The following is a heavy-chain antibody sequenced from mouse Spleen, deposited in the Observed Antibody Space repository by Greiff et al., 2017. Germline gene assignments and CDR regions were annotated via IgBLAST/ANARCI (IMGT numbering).Heavy chain of an antibody. CDR3: VRGGITTVVADAMDY. Sequence: EVKLMESGGGLVQPKGSLKLSCAASGFSFNTYAMNWVRQAPGKGLEWVARIRSKSNNYATYYADSVKDRFTISRDDSESMLYLQMNNLKTEDTAMYYCVRGGITTVVADAMDYWGQGTSVTVSS. D-gene: IGHD1-1*01. J-gene: IGHJ4*01. CDR1: GFSFNTYA. CDR2: IRSKSNNYAT. V-gene: IGHV10-1*01.